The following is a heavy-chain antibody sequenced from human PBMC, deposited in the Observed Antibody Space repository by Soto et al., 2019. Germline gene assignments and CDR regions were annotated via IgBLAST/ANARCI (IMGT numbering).Heavy chain of an antibody. V-gene: IGHV1-2*04. CDR3: ARGHSTDCSNGVCSFFYNHEMDV. J-gene: IGHJ6*02. CDR1: GYSFTDYH. Sequence: GASVKVSCKASGYSFTDYHIHWVRQAPGRGLEWLGRINPKSGGTSTAQKVQGWVTMTRDRSISTVYMELTRLRSDDTAVYFCARGHSTDCSNGVCSFFYNHEMDVWGQGTTVTVS. CDR2: INPKSGGT. D-gene: IGHD2-8*01.